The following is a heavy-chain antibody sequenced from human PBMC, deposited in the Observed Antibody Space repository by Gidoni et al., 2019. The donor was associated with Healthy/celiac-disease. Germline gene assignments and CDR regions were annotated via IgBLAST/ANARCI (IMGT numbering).Heavy chain of an antibody. CDR3: ARTAAGHFDY. CDR2: IYYSGST. CDR1: GGSISSSSYY. D-gene: IGHD6-13*01. Sequence: QLQLQESGPGLVTPSETLSLTCTVSGGSISSSSYYWGWIRQPPGKGLEWIGSIYYSGSTYYNPSLKSRVTISVDTSKNQFSLKLSSVTAADTAVYYCARTAAGHFDYWGQGTLVTVSS. V-gene: IGHV4-39*01. J-gene: IGHJ4*02.